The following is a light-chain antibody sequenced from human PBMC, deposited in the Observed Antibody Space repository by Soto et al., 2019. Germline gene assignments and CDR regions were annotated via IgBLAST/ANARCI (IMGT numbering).Light chain of an antibody. J-gene: IGKJ1*01. CDR1: QSVSTS. V-gene: IGKV3-15*01. CDR2: VAS. CDR3: QQDYNWPWT. Sequence: RPPVTMYVSPGERATLSFRASQSVSTSLAWYQQKPGQAPRLLIFVASTRAPGIPARFSGSGSGTEFTLTISSLQSENFAVYYCQQDYNWPWTFGQGTKV.